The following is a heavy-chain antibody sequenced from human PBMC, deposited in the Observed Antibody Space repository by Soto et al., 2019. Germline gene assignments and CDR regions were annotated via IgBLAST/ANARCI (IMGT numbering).Heavy chain of an antibody. V-gene: IGHV1-2*02. J-gene: IGHJ3*02. CDR2: INPNSGGT. CDR3: ARELGVGATNDAFDI. Sequence: GASVKVSCKASGYTFTGYYMHWVRQAPGQGLEWMGWINPNSGGTNYAQKFQGRVTMTRDTSISTAYMELSRLRSDDTAVYYCARELGVGATNDAFDIWGQWTMVTVSS. CDR1: GYTFTGYY. D-gene: IGHD1-26*01.